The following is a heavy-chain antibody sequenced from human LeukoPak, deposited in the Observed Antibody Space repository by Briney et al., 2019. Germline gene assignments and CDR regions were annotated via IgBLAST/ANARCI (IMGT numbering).Heavy chain of an antibody. J-gene: IGHJ4*02. CDR1: GFTFSSYW. D-gene: IGHD3-22*01. CDR3: AGTGYYYDSGGYPYYFDY. CDR2: INSDGSST. Sequence: GGSLRLSCAASGFTFSSYWMHWVRQAPGKGLVWVSRINSDGSSTSYADSVKGRFTISRDNAKNTLYLQMNSLRAEDTAVYYCAGTGYYYDSGGYPYYFDYWGQGTLVTVSS. V-gene: IGHV3-74*01.